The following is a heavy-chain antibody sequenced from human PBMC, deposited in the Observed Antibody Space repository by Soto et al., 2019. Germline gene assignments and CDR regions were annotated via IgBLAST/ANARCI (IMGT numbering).Heavy chain of an antibody. V-gene: IGHV1-69*13. CDR1: GGTFSSYA. CDR3: ARLTYGYSYGLIDY. J-gene: IGHJ4*02. D-gene: IGHD5-18*01. CDR2: IIPIFGTA. Sequence: SVKVSCKASGGTFSSYAISWVRQAPGQGLEWMGGIIPIFGTANYAQKFQGRVTITADESTSTAYMELSSLRSEETAVYYCARLTYGYSYGLIDYWGQGILVYVSS.